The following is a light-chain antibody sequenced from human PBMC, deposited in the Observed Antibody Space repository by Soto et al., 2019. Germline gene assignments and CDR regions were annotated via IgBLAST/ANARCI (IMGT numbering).Light chain of an antibody. CDR1: QSVSSSY. Sequence: IVLTQSPAILALSPGDRATLSCRASQSVSSSYLAWYQHKPGQAPRLLIHGASSRVTGIPDRFSGSGSGTEFTLTIISLQSEDSAVYYCQQYNDWPLTFGGGTTGDIK. CDR3: QQYNDWPLT. CDR2: GAS. J-gene: IGKJ4*01. V-gene: IGKV3-20*01.